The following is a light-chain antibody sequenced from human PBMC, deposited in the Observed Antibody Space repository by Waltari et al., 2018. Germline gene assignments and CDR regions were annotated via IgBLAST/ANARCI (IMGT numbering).Light chain of an antibody. V-gene: IGLV1-44*01. CDR1: SSNIGSNT. Sequence: QSVLAQPPSASGTPGQRITISCSGDSSNIGSNTVNWYQQLPGTAPELLIYGTNQRPSGVPDRLSGSKSGTSASLAISGLHSEDEADYYCAAWDDSLNGVVFGGGTKLTVL. CDR2: GTN. CDR3: AAWDDSLNGVV. J-gene: IGLJ2*01.